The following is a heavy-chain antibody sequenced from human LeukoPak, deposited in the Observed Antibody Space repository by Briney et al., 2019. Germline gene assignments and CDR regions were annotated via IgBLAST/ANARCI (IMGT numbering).Heavy chain of an antibody. V-gene: IGHV4-39*07. D-gene: IGHD3-3*01. CDR3: ARGRITIFGVVITRRWFDP. J-gene: IGHJ5*02. CDR1: GGSISSGGYY. Sequence: PSETLSLTCTVSGGSISSGGYYWSWIRQPPGKGLEWIGEINHSGSTNYNPSLKSRVTISVDTSKNQFSLKLSSVTAADTAVYYCARGRITIFGVVITRRWFDPWGQGTLVTVSS. CDR2: INHSGST.